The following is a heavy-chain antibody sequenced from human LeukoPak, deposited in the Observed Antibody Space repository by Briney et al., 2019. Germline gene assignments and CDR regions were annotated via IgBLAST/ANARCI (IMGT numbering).Heavy chain of an antibody. Sequence: PGGSLRLSCAASGFTFSSYWMSWVRQAPGKGLERVADIKQDGSEKYYVDSVKGRFTISRDNAKNSLYLQMNSLRAEDTAVYYCARGRRGLYFDYWGQGTLVTVSS. D-gene: IGHD3-10*01. CDR2: IKQDGSEK. CDR1: GFTFSSYW. V-gene: IGHV3-7*01. CDR3: ARGRRGLYFDY. J-gene: IGHJ4*02.